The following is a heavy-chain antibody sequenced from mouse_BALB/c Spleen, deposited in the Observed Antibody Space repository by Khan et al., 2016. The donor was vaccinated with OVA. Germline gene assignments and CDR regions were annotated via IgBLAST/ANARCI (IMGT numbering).Heavy chain of an antibody. V-gene: IGHV1S135*01. CDR2: VDPFSGGT. Sequence: EVQLQQSGPELMKPGASVKISCKASGYSFTSYYLHWVMQSHGESLEWIGYVDPFSGGTTYNQKFKGKATLTVDKSSSTAYMHLSNLTSEDSAVYYCTRNGYFAWFTYWGQGTLVTVSA. CDR1: GYSFTSYY. D-gene: IGHD2-3*01. J-gene: IGHJ3*01. CDR3: TRNGYFAWFTY.